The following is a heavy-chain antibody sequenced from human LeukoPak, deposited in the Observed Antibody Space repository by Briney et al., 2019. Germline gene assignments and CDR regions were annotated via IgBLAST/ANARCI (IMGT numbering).Heavy chain of an antibody. Sequence: SETLSLTCSVSGGSITRTTYHWGWIRQPPGKGLEWIGGIYYSGSTYYNPSLKSRVTISVDTSKNQFSLKLSSVTAADTAVYYCASQLKPRSFYSGYDTPDYWGQGTLVTVSS. CDR2: IYYSGST. V-gene: IGHV4-39*01. CDR3: ASQLKPRSFYSGYDTPDY. D-gene: IGHD5-12*01. J-gene: IGHJ4*02. CDR1: GGSITRTTYH.